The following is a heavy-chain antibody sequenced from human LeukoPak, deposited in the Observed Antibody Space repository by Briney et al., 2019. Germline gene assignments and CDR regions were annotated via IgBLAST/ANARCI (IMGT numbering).Heavy chain of an antibody. CDR3: ARPSLAYGGIDAFAF. CDR2: IYYSGST. CDR1: RVFISTHY. J-gene: IGHJ3*01. Sequence: SETLSLTSTVPRVFISTHYWSWNRQPPGKGLEWIGYIYYSGSTNYNPSLKSRVTISVDTSKNQFSLKLSSVTAADTAVYYCARPSLAYGGIDAFAFWAQGTLVTVSS. D-gene: IGHD4-23*01. V-gene: IGHV4-59*08.